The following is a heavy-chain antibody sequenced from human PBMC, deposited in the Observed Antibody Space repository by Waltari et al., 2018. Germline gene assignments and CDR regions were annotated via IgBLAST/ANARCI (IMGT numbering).Heavy chain of an antibody. CDR1: GGTFSSYT. D-gene: IGHD4-17*01. CDR2: SIPILGIA. CDR3: ARQTTVTTDFDY. J-gene: IGHJ4*02. V-gene: IGHV1-69*02. Sequence: QVQLVQSGAEVKKPGSSVKVSCKASGGTFSSYTISWVRQAPGQGLEWMGRSIPILGIANYAQKFQGRVTITADKSTSTAYMELSSLRSEDTAVYYCARQTTVTTDFDYWGQGTLVTVSS.